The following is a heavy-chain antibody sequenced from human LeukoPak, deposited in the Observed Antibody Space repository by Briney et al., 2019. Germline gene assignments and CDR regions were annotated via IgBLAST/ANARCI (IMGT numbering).Heavy chain of an antibody. D-gene: IGHD1-26*01. CDR2: ISSSGDSI. Sequence: GGSLRLSCAASGFSLTTYEMNWVRQAPGKGLEWVSYISSSGDSIYYADSVKGRFTISGDNAKNSLSLQMNSLRAEDTAIYYCARDRRVGATWSVGAFDIRGQGTTVTVSS. CDR3: ARDRRVGATWSVGAFDI. V-gene: IGHV3-48*03. J-gene: IGHJ3*02. CDR1: GFSLTTYE.